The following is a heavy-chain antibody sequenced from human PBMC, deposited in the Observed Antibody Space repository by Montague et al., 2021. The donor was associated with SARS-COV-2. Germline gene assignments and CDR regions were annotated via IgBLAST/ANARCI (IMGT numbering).Heavy chain of an antibody. J-gene: IGHJ6*02. V-gene: IGHV4-31*03. D-gene: IGHD6-19*01. CDR3: ARGGSYSSGWYGVYYYYGMDV. CDR1: GGSISSGGYY. Sequence: TLSLTCTVSGGSISSGGYYWSWSRQHPGKGLEWSGYIYYSGSTYYNPSLKSRVTISVDTSKNQFSLKLSSVTAADTAVYYCARGGSYSSGWYGVYYYYGMDVWGQGTTVTVSS. CDR2: IYYSGST.